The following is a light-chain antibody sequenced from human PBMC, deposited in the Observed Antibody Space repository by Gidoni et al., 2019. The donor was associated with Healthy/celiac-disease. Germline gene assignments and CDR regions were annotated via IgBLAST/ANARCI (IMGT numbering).Light chain of an antibody. CDR3: SSYTSSRTRV. J-gene: IGLJ3*02. CDR2: EVS. Sequence: QSALTQPASVSGSPGQSITISCTGTSSDVGGYNYVSWYQQHPGKAPKLMIYEVSNRLSGVPDRFSGSKSCNTASLTISGLQAEDEADYYCSSYTSSRTRVFGGGTKLTVL. CDR1: SSDVGGYNY. V-gene: IGLV2-14*01.